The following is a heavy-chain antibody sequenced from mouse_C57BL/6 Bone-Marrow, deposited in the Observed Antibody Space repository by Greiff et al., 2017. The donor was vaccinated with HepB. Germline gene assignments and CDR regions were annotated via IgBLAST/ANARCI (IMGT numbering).Heavy chain of an antibody. CDR2: IDPSDSYT. Sequence: QVQLKQPGAELVKPGASVKLSCKASGYTFTSYWMQWVKQRPGQGLEWIGEIDPSDSYTNYNQKFKGKATLTVDTSSSTAYMQLSSLTSEDSAVYYCGRNDGNYRPWLAYWGQGTLVTVSA. CDR3: GRNDGNYRPWLAY. J-gene: IGHJ3*01. CDR1: GYTFTSYW. D-gene: IGHD2-1*01. V-gene: IGHV1-50*01.